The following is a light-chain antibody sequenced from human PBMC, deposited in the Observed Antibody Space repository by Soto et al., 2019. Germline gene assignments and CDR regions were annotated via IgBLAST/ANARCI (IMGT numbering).Light chain of an antibody. J-gene: IGKJ2*01. CDR1: QSVSSSY. Sequence: EIVLTQSPGTLSLSPGERVTLSCRASQSVSSSYLAWYQQRPGQAPRLLIYAASTRATGIPDRFSGSGSGTDFTLTISRLEPEDFAVYYFQQFDNSVYTFGQGTKLEIK. CDR3: QQFDNSVYT. V-gene: IGKV3-20*01. CDR2: AAS.